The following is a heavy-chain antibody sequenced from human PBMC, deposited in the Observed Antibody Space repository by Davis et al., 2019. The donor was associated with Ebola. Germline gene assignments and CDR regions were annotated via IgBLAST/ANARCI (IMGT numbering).Heavy chain of an antibody. J-gene: IGHJ4*02. V-gene: IGHV6-1*01. D-gene: IGHD5-12*01. CDR1: GDSVSSNSGA. CDR3: ARGWLRSKFDY. CDR2: TYYTSKWYT. Sequence: HSQTLSLTCDISGDSVSSNSGAWNWIRQSPSRGLEWLGRTYYTSKWYTDYAESVKTRITINPDTSKNRLSLQLNSVTPEDTAVYYCARGWLRSKFDYWGQGTLVTVSS.